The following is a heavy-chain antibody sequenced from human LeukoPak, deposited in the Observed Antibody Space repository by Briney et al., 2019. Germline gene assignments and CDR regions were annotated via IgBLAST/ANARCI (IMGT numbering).Heavy chain of an antibody. V-gene: IGHV1-2*06. CDR2: INPNSGGT. CDR1: GYTFTGYY. Sequence: GASVKVSCKASGYTFTGYYMHWVRQAPGQGLEWMGRINPNSGGTNYAQKFQGRVTMTRDTSISTAYMELSRLRSDDTAVYYCARDLKRELGWFDPWGQGTLVTVSP. CDR3: ARDLKRELGWFDP. J-gene: IGHJ5*02. D-gene: IGHD1-26*01.